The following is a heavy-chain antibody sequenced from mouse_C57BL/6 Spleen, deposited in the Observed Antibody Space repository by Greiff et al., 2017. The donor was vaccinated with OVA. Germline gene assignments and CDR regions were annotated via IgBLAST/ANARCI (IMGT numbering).Heavy chain of an antibody. V-gene: IGHV5-4*03. CDR2: IHDGGSYT. Sequence: EVMLVESGGGLVKPGGSLKPSCASSGFTFSSCAMSWVRQTLEKRLEWVATIHDGGSYTYYPDNVNGLFTISRDNAKNNLYLQMSHLKSEDTAMYYCARSNYDAMDYWGQGTSVTVSS. J-gene: IGHJ4*01. D-gene: IGHD2-5*01. CDR1: GFTFSSCA. CDR3: ARSNYDAMDY.